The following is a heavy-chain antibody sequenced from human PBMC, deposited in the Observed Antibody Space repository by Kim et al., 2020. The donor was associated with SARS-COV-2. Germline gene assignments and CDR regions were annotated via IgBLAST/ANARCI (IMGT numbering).Heavy chain of an antibody. V-gene: IGHV1-2*02. Sequence: ASVKVSCRTSGYTFIAYCVHWMRQAPGQGLEWMAWICPHDGGTNYAQKFQGRITVTRDTSISTVYMDLSRLTSDDTAVYYCARDDMVAPGAYCDSWGQGTLVTVSS. D-gene: IGHD2-15*01. CDR3: ARDDMVAPGAYCDS. CDR2: ICPHDGGT. J-gene: IGHJ4*02. CDR1: GYTFIAYC.